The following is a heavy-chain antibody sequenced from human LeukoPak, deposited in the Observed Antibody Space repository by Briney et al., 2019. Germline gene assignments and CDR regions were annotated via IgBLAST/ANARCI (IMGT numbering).Heavy chain of an antibody. CDR3: ARHAGGISATGTRPFDY. V-gene: IGHV4-39*01. Sequence: SETLSLTCTVSGASFSSSTYYWGWIRQPPGKGLEWIGSIYYSGSTYYNPSLKSRVTMSVDTSKIQFSLKLSSVTAADTAVYYCARHAGGISATGTRPFDYWGQGTLVTVSS. J-gene: IGHJ4*02. CDR1: GASFSSSTYY. D-gene: IGHD6-13*01. CDR2: IYYSGST.